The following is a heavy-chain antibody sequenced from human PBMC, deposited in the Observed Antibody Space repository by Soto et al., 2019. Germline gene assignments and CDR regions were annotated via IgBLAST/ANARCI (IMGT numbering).Heavy chain of an antibody. CDR2: IYTSGST. CDR3: ARKIRFGEGPYYFDY. CDR1: GGSISSYY. Sequence: SETLSLTCTVSGGSISSYYWSWIRQPAGKGLEWIGRIYTSGSTNYNPSLKSRVTMSVDTSKNQFSLKLSSVTAADTAVYYCARKIRFGEGPYYFDYWGQGTLVTVPQ. V-gene: IGHV4-4*07. J-gene: IGHJ4*02. D-gene: IGHD3-10*01.